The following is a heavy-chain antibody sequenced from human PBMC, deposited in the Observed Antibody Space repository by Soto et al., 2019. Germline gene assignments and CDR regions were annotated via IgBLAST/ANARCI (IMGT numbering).Heavy chain of an antibody. CDR3: ARQFSVYGDYGRYFDF. D-gene: IGHD4-17*01. CDR2: IYYSGST. CDR1: GGSISGSGYY. V-gene: IGHV4-39*01. J-gene: IGHJ4*02. Sequence: QLQLQESGPGLVKPSETLSLTCTVSGGSISGSGYYWGWIRQPPGKGLEWIGTIYYSGSTYYNPSLKSRVTISVDTSKNQFSLKLSTLTAADTTVYYCARQFSVYGDYGRYFDFWGQGTLVTVSS.